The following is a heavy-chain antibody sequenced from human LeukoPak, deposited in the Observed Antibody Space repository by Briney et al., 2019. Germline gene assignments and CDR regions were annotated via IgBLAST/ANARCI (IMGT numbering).Heavy chain of an antibody. V-gene: IGHV3-53*01. CDR3: ARLAAGKVIDY. CDR2: IYSGNST. D-gene: IGHD6-13*01. Sequence: GGSLRLSCDASGFTVGTNYMSWVRQAPGKGLEWVSVIYSGNSTYYTDSVRGRLTISRDNSKNTLYLHMISLRADDTAVYYCARLAAGKVIDYWGQGTLVTVSS. J-gene: IGHJ4*02. CDR1: GFTVGTNY.